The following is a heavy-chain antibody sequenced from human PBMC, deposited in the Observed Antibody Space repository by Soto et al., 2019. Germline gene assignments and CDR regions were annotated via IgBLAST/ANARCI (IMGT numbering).Heavy chain of an antibody. Sequence: VQLLESGGGLVQPGGSLRLSCAASGFTFNDYAMNWVRQAPGKGLEWVSGISGSGGSTWYADPVKGRFTISRDNAKNTLYLQINSVRAEDTAVYYCAKDLTEWYIMSFGAFDIWGQGTRVTVSS. CDR1: GFTFNDYA. CDR2: ISGSGGST. J-gene: IGHJ3*02. V-gene: IGHV3-23*01. D-gene: IGHD2-8*01. CDR3: AKDLTEWYIMSFGAFDI.